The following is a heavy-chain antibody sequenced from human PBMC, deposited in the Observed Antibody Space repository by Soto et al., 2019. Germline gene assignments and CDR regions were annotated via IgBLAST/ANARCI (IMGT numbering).Heavy chain of an antibody. CDR3: ARVLYYCSSTSCYGEPTYYGMDV. CDR2: IYYSGST. D-gene: IGHD2-2*01. CDR1: GGSISSGGYY. Sequence: SETLSLTCTVSGGSISSGGYYWSWIRQHPGKGLEWIGYIYYSGSTYYNPSLKSRVTISVDTSKNQFSLQLSSVTAADTAVYYCARVLYYCSSTSCYGEPTYYGMDVWSQGTTVTVS. J-gene: IGHJ6*02. V-gene: IGHV4-31*03.